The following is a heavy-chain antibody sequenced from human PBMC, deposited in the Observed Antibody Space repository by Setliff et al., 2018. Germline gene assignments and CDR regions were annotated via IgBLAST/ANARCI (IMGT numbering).Heavy chain of an antibody. CDR2: IYYSGST. D-gene: IGHD3-3*01. CDR1: GGSISSSSYY. V-gene: IGHV4-39*07. CDR3: ARDRITIFGVVIPFDY. J-gene: IGHJ4*02. Sequence: SETLSLTCTVSGGSISSSSYYWGWIRQPPGKGLEWIGSIYYSGSTYYNPSLKSRVTISVGTSKNQFSLKLSSVTAADTAVYYCARDRITIFGVVIPFDYWGQGTLGTVSA.